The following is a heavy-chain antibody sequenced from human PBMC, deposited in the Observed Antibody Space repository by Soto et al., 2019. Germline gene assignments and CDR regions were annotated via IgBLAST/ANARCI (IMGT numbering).Heavy chain of an antibody. CDR2: IKNGGDDT. CDR3: VRFSGLDV. V-gene: IGHV3-74*01. CDR1: GLTFSNYG. J-gene: IGHJ6*02. Sequence: PGGSLRLSCAASGLTFSNYGMHWVRQTPGKGLVWVARIKNGGDDTSYAESVKGRFTISRDNAKNTLYLQMSSLRSEDTAVYYCVRFSGLDVWGQGTTVTVSS.